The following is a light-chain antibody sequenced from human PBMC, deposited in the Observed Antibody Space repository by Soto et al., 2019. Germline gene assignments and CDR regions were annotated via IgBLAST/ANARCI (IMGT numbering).Light chain of an antibody. CDR1: QTISSR. Sequence: DIQMTQSPSSLSASVGDRVTITCRASQTISSRLAWYQQKPGQAPKLLIYKATNLQTGVASRFSGSGSGTEFSLTISSLQPDDFAVYYCQQYNDFQYTFGQGTRLDI. CDR2: KAT. V-gene: IGKV1-5*03. CDR3: QQYNDFQYT. J-gene: IGKJ2*01.